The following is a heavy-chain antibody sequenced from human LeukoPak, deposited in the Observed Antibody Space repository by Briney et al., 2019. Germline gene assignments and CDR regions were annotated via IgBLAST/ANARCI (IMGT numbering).Heavy chain of an antibody. V-gene: IGHV4-31*03. Sequence: SETLPLTCTVSGGSISSGGYYWTWIRQHPGKGLEWIGYIYYSGSTHYNPSLKSRLTISVDTSKNQISLKLTSVTAADTAVYYCARASPDDYGDYESCWGQGTLVTVSS. CDR3: ARASPDDYGDYESC. CDR1: GGSISSGGYY. D-gene: IGHD4-17*01. CDR2: IYYSGST. J-gene: IGHJ4*02.